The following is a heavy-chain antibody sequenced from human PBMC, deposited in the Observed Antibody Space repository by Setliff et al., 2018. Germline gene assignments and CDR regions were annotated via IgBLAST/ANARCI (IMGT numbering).Heavy chain of an antibody. CDR1: GYSFTNYW. V-gene: IGHV5-51*01. CDR3: ARQAIFGSDAFDI. J-gene: IGHJ3*02. CDR2: IYPGDSDT. D-gene: IGHD3-3*01. Sequence: GESLKISCTASGYSFTNYWIGWVRQMPGKGLEWMGIIYPGDSDTRYSPSFQGQVTISADKSISTAYLQWSSLKASDTAMYYCARQAIFGSDAFDIWGQGTMVTVSS.